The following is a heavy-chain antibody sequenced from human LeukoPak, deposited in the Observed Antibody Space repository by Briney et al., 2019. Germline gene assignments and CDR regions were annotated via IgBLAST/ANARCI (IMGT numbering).Heavy chain of an antibody. D-gene: IGHD1-26*01. CDR1: GGSIYSTTFY. V-gene: IGHV4-39*01. CDR2: MYYDGST. Sequence: SETLSLACTVSGGSIYSTTFYWGWIRQPPGKGLEWIGSMYYDGSTYRNPSLKSRVTISLDTSNNQFSLKLTSVTAADTAVYFCARRSDSGSDDGEDYFDYWGQGTLVTVSS. J-gene: IGHJ4*02. CDR3: ARRSDSGSDDGEDYFDY.